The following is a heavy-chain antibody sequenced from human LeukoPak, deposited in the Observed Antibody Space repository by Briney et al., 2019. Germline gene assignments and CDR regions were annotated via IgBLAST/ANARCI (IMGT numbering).Heavy chain of an antibody. J-gene: IGHJ6*04. CDR2: ISWNSGSI. D-gene: IGHD3-10*02. Sequence: GGSLRLSCAASGFTFDDYAMHWVRQAPGKGLEWVSGISWNSGSIGYADSVKGRFTISRDNAKNSLYLQMNSLRAEDTAVYYCAELGVTMIGGVWGKGTTVTISS. CDR1: GFTFDDYA. CDR3: AELGVTMIGGV. V-gene: IGHV3-9*01.